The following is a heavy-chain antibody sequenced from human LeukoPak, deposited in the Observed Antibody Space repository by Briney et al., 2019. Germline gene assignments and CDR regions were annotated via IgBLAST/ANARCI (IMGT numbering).Heavy chain of an antibody. V-gene: IGHV1-8*01. CDR1: GYTFTSYD. CDR2: MNPNSGNT. D-gene: IGHD6-19*01. CDR3: ARVGSSGWWYNWFDP. Sequence: ASVKVSCKASGYTFTSYDINWVRQATGQGLEWMGWMNPNSGNTGYAQKFQGRVTMTRNTSISTAYMELSSLRFEDTAVYYCARVGSSGWWYNWFDPWGQGTLVTVSS. J-gene: IGHJ5*02.